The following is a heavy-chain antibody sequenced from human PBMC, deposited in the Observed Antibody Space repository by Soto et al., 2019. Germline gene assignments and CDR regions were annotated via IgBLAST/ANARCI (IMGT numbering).Heavy chain of an antibody. V-gene: IGHV4-4*02. CDR2: VYPSEIT. J-gene: IGHJ4*02. CDR1: RGSISSKNW. D-gene: IGHD1-26*01. Sequence: QVQLQESGPGLVKPSGTLSLTCTVSRGSISSKNWWSWVRQPPGKGLEWIGEVYPSEITNYNPSLRSRLTISIDKSKNQFSLNLSSVTAADTAVYYCARGGGTYRGVGSFDSWGQGTLVTVSS. CDR3: ARGGGTYRGVGSFDS.